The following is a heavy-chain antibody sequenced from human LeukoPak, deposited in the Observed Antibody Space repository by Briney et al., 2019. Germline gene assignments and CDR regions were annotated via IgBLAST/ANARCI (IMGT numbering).Heavy chain of an antibody. V-gene: IGHV3-74*01. CDR2: IITDGSYT. CDR1: GFTFSTYW. J-gene: IGHJ4*02. CDR3: ARGKGGPVDY. D-gene: IGHD3-16*01. Sequence: GGSLRLSCAASGFTFSTYWMHWVRQAPGKRLVWVSRIITDGSYTSYADSVKGRFTISRDNAKNTLYLQMNSLRAEDTAVYYCARGKGGPVDYWGQGTLVTVSS.